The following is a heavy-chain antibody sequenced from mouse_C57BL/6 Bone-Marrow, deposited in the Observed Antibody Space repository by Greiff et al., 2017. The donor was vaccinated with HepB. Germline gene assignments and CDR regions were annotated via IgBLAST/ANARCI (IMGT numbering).Heavy chain of an antibody. V-gene: IGHV5-12*01. CDR3: ARPRAITTVVEDYAMDY. CDR2: ISNGGGST. CDR1: GFTFSDYY. Sequence: EVHLVESGGGLVQPGGSLKLSCAASGFTFSDYYMYWVRQTPEKRLEWVAYISNGGGSTYYPDTVKGRFTISRDNAKNTLYLQMSRLKSEDTAMYYCARPRAITTVVEDYAMDYWGQGTSVTVSS. J-gene: IGHJ4*01. D-gene: IGHD1-1*01.